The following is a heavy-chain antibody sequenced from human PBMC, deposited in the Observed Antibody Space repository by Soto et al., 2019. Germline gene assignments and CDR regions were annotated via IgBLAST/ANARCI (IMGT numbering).Heavy chain of an antibody. J-gene: IGHJ4*02. V-gene: IGHV4-61*01. CDR1: GDSVNSGSYY. D-gene: IGHD5-18*01. CDR3: ARDIRGYSRAFDY. Sequence: WETLSLTCTVSGDSVNSGSYYWTWVRQPPGKGLEWIGYISYSGSTNYNPSLHSRVTISIDTSKNQFSLKLTSVTAADTAFYFCARDIRGYSRAFDYWGQGTLVTVSS. CDR2: ISYSGST.